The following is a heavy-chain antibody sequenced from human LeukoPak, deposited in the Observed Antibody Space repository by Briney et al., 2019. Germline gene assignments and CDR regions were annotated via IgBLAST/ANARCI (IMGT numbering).Heavy chain of an antibody. Sequence: SETLSLTCTVSRGSISGYSWSWIRQSPGKGLEWVGYIYHSGAAYHNPSLKSRLALSVDTSNNQFSLRLRSVTAADTAVYYCVRGVGGEYFYFDRWGQGALVTVSA. CDR2: IYHSGAA. V-gene: IGHV4-59*12. J-gene: IGHJ4*02. CDR3: VRGVGGEYFYFDR. CDR1: RGSISGYS. D-gene: IGHD1-26*01.